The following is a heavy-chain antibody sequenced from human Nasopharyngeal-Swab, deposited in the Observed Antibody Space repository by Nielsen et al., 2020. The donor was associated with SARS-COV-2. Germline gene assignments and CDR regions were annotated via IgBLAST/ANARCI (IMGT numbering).Heavy chain of an antibody. J-gene: IGHJ4*02. V-gene: IGHV4-31*02. Sequence: REAEGKGLEWYGYIYYSGNTYYKPSLKGRVTISVDTSKNQFSLQLSSVTAADTAVYYCARGAIDYYDISGYGDWGQGTLVTVSS. CDR2: IYYSGNT. D-gene: IGHD3-22*01. CDR3: ARGAIDYYDISGYGD.